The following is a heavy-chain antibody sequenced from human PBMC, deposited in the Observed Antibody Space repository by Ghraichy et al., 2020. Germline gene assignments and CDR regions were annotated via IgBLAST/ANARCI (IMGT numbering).Heavy chain of an antibody. J-gene: IGHJ6*02. V-gene: IGHV4-4*07. CDR3: AGTIFGVVISPRYYYYGMDV. CDR2: IYTSGST. D-gene: IGHD3-3*01. CDR1: GGSISSYY. Sequence: SETLSLTCTVSGGSISSYYWSWIRQPAGKGLEWIGRIYTSGSTNYNPSLKSRVTMSVDTSKNQFSLKLSSVTAADTAVYYCAGTIFGVVISPRYYYYGMDVWGQGTTVTVSS.